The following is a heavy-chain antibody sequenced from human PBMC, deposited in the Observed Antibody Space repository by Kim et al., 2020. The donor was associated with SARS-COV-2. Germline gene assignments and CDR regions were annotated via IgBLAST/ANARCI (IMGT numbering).Heavy chain of an antibody. D-gene: IGHD6-19*01. CDR3: ARDLSGYSSGWYGY. J-gene: IGHJ4*02. CDR2: ISSSSSYK. Sequence: GGSLRLSCAASGFTFSSYSMNWVRQAPGKGLEWVSSISSSSSYKYYADSVKGRFTISRDNAKNSLYLQMNSLRAEDTAVYYCARDLSGYSSGWYGYWGQGTLVTVSS. V-gene: IGHV3-21*01. CDR1: GFTFSSYS.